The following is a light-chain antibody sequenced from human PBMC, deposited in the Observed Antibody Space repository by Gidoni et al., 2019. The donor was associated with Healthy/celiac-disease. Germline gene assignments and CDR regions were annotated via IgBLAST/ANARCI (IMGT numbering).Light chain of an antibody. V-gene: IGKV1-39*01. J-gene: IGKJ3*01. CDR3: QQSYSTPH. Sequence: DIQMTQSPSSLSASVGDRVTITCRASQSISSYLNWYQQKPGKAPKLLFYAASSLQSGVPSRFSGRGSGTDFTLTISSLQPEDFATYYCQQSYSTPHFGPGTKVDIK. CDR1: QSISSY. CDR2: AAS.